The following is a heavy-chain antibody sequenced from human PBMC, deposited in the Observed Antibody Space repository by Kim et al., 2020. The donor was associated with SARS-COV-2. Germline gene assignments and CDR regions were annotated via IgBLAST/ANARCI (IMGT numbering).Heavy chain of an antibody. Sequence: SETLSLTCAVYGGSFSGYYWSWIRQPPGKGLEWIGEINHSGSTNYNPSLKSRVTISVDTSKNQFSLKLSSVTAADTAVYYCARGLTAERFLDLNYYYGMDVWGQGTTVTVSS. D-gene: IGHD3-3*01. CDR1: GGSFSGYY. J-gene: IGHJ6*02. V-gene: IGHV4-34*01. CDR2: INHSGST. CDR3: ARGLTAERFLDLNYYYGMDV.